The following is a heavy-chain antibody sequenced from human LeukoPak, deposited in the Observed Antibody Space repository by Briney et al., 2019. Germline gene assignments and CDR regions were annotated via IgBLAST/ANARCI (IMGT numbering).Heavy chain of an antibody. Sequence: PGGSLRLSCTASGFTFSSYGMHWVHQAPGKGLEWVAFIRYDGSNKYYADSVKGRFTMSRDNSKNTLYLQMNSLRAEDTAVYYCAKSGPVVPAAIVAGYFDYWGQGTPVTVSS. D-gene: IGHD2-2*01. CDR2: IRYDGSNK. CDR1: GFTFSSYG. CDR3: AKSGPVVPAAIVAGYFDY. V-gene: IGHV3-30*02. J-gene: IGHJ4*02.